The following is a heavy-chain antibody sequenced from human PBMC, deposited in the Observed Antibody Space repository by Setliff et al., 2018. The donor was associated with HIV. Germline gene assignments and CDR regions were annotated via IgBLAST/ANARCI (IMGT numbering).Heavy chain of an antibody. CDR3: ARAIWSDYLYYFDY. D-gene: IGHD3-3*01. Sequence: SETLSLTCAVYGGSFSGYYWSWVRQPPGKGLEWIGEINHSGSTNYKPSLESRVTILIDTSKNQISLHLTSVTAADTAVYYCARAIWSDYLYYFDYWGQGSLVTVS. CDR1: GGSFSGYY. V-gene: IGHV4-34*01. J-gene: IGHJ4*02. CDR2: INHSGST.